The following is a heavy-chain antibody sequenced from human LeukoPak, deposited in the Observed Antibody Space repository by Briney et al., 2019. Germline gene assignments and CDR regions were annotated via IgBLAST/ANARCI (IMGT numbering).Heavy chain of an antibody. Sequence: SETLSLTCTVPGGSISSYYRSWIRQPAGKGLEWIGRIYTSGSTNYNPSLKSRVTMSVDTSKNQFSLKLSSVTAADTAVYYCARGRYCGGDCPEALDIWGQGTMVTVSS. D-gene: IGHD2-21*02. CDR3: ARGRYCGGDCPEALDI. CDR2: IYTSGST. J-gene: IGHJ3*02. V-gene: IGHV4-4*07. CDR1: GGSISSYY.